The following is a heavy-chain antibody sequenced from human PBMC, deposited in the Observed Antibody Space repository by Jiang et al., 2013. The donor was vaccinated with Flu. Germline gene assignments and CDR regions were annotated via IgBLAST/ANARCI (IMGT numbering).Heavy chain of an antibody. J-gene: IGHJ5*02. CDR2: FDPEDGET. CDR3: ATASMVRGHRPAPNWFDP. D-gene: IGHD3-10*01. CDR1: GYTLTELS. V-gene: IGHV1-24*01. Sequence: SGAEVKKPGASVKVSCKVSGYTLTELSMHWVRQAPGKGLEWMGGFDPEDGETIYAQKFQGRVTMTEDTSTDTAYMELSSLRSEDTAVYYCATASMVRGHRPAPNWFDPWGRGTLVTVSS.